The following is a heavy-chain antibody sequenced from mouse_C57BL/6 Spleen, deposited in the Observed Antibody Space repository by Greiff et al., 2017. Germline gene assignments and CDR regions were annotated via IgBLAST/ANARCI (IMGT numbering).Heavy chain of an antibody. CDR2: IHPNIGST. CDR3: ATAHATYFALYY. CDR1: GYTFTSYW. V-gene: IGHV1-64*01. D-gene: IGHD3-2*02. Sequence: VQLQQPGAELVKPGASVKLSCKASGYTFTSYWMNWVKQRPGHGLEWIGRIHPNIGSTNYNEKFKGKATLTVDKSSSTAYMQLSSLTSEDSAVYSCATAHATYFALYYWGQGTSVTVSS. J-gene: IGHJ4*01.